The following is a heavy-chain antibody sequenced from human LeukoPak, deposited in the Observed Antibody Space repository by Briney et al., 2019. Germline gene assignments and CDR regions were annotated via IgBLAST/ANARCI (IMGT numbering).Heavy chain of an antibody. D-gene: IGHD3-3*01. V-gene: IGHV4-59*12. CDR3: ARGRDDFWSGYRYNWFDP. J-gene: IGHJ5*02. CDR2: IYYSGST. Sequence: SETLSLTCTVSGGSISSYYWSWIRQPPGKGLEWIGYIYYSGSTNYNPSLKSRVTISVDTSKNQFSLKLSSVTAADTAVYYCARGRDDFWSGYRYNWFDPWGQGTLVTVSS. CDR1: GGSISSYY.